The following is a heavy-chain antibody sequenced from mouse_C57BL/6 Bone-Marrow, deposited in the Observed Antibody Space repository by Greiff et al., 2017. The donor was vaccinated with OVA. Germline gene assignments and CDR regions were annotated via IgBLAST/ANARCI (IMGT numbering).Heavy chain of an antibody. Sequence: QVQLKESGAELVRPGASVTLSCKASGYTFTDYEMHWVKQTPVHGLEWIGAIDPETGGTAYNQKFKGKAILTADKSSSTAYMELRSLTSEDSAVYHCTRSDDGYYRYWFAYWGQGTLVTVSA. CDR1: GYTFTDYE. J-gene: IGHJ3*01. D-gene: IGHD2-3*01. V-gene: IGHV1-15*01. CDR3: TRSDDGYYRYWFAY. CDR2: IDPETGGT.